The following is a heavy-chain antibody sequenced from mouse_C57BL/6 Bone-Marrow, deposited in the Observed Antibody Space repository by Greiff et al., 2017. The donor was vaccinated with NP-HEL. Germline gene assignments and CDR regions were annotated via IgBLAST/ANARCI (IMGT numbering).Heavy chain of an antibody. D-gene: IGHD3-2*02. CDR2: IYPGSGST. V-gene: IGHV1-55*01. CDR3: ARRQLRPHYFDY. Sequence: QVQLKQPGAELVKPGASVKMSCKASGYTFTSYWITWVKQRPGQGLEWIGDIYPGSGSTNYNEKFKSKATLTVDTSSSTAYMQLSSLTSEDSSVYYCARRQLRPHYFDYWGQGTTLTVSS. J-gene: IGHJ2*01. CDR1: GYTFTSYW.